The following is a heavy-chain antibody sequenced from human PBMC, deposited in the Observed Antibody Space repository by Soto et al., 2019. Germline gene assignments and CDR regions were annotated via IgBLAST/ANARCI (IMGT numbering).Heavy chain of an antibody. CDR2: FDPEDGET. D-gene: IGHD6-13*01. Sequence: ASVKVSCKVSGYALTELSMHWLLQAPGKGLEWMGGFDPEDGETIYAQKFQGRVTMTEDTSTDTAYMELSSLRSEDTAVYYYATAKVAAAGPFDYWGQGTLVTVSS. V-gene: IGHV1-24*01. J-gene: IGHJ4*02. CDR3: ATAKVAAAGPFDY. CDR1: GYALTELS.